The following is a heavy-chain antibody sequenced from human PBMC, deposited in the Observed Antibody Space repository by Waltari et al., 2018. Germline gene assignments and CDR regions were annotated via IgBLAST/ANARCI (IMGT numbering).Heavy chain of an antibody. D-gene: IGHD6-13*01. CDR1: GFTFSSYG. CDR3: ARDGISSTQSGYFDY. J-gene: IGHJ4*02. Sequence: EVRLVESGGGLVKPGGSLRLSCAASGFTFSSYGMTWVRQAPGKGLEWVSSISSLSKYTYYADSVKGRFTISRDNAKNSLYLQMNSLRAEDTAVYFCARDGISSTQSGYFDYWGQGVLVTVSS. CDR2: ISSLSKYT. V-gene: IGHV3-21*01.